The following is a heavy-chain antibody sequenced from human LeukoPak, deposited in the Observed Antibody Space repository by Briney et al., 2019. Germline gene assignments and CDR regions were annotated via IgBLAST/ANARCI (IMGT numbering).Heavy chain of an antibody. Sequence: GGTLRLSCAASRFTFSNAWLSWVRQAPGKGQEWVGPIKSKTDGGTADYAAPVKGRFTISRDDSKNTLYLQMNSLKTEDTAMYYCATGRSRYVYWGQGTLVTVSS. CDR3: ATGRSRYVY. CDR2: IKSKTDGGTA. D-gene: IGHD1-1*01. CDR1: RFTFSNAW. V-gene: IGHV3-15*01. J-gene: IGHJ4*02.